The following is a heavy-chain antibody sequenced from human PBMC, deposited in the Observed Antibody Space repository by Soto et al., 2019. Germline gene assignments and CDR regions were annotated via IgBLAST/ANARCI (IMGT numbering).Heavy chain of an antibody. CDR3: ARETGSSSSDDAFDL. J-gene: IGHJ3*01. D-gene: IGHD6-6*01. CDR1: GYTFTNYY. V-gene: IGHV1-46*01. CDR2: INPSSGST. Sequence: ASVKVSCKASGYTFTNYYLHWVRQAPGQGLEWIGIINPSSGSTTYAQKFQGRVTMTRDTSTSTVYMELSSLRSEDTAVHYCARETGSSSSDDAFDLWGQGTMVTVSS.